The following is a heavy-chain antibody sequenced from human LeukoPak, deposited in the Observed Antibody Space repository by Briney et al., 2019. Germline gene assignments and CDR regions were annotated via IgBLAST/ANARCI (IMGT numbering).Heavy chain of an antibody. CDR3: ARGFYTYGDYYADYYYGMDV. CDR2: INHSGST. V-gene: IGHV4-34*01. CDR1: GGSFSGYY. Sequence: SETLSLTCAVYGGSFSGYYWSWIRQPPGKGLEWIGEINHSGSTNCNPSLKSRVTISVDTSKNQFSLKLSSVTAADTAVYYCARGFYTYGDYYADYYYGMDVWGQGTTVTVSS. J-gene: IGHJ6*02. D-gene: IGHD4-17*01.